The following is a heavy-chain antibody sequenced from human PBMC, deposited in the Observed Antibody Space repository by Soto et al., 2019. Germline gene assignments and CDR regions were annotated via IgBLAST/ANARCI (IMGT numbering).Heavy chain of an antibody. V-gene: IGHV1-69*02. Sequence: QVQLVQSGAEVKRPGSSVKVSCKASGDTFTFYSINWVRQAPGLGLEWMGRVNPILRMSNYAQRFQGRVTMTADKSTSTSYMELSSLTSEDTAIYYCASSYGSGYRAIDFWGQGALVTGSS. CDR2: VNPILRMS. J-gene: IGHJ4*02. CDR3: ASSYGSGYRAIDF. D-gene: IGHD3-10*01. CDR1: GDTFTFYS.